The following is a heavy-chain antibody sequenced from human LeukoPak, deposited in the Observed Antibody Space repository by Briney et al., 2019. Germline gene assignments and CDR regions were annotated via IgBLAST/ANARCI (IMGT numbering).Heavy chain of an antibody. CDR1: GFTFNSYD. CDR2: IGTAGDT. CDR3: ARETEKGMDV. Sequence: AGGSLRLSCAASGFTFNSYDMHWVRQATGKGLEWVSAIGTAGDTYYPGSVKGRFTISRENAKNSLYLQMNSLRAGDTAVYYCARETEKGMDVWGQGTTVTVSS. V-gene: IGHV3-13*01. J-gene: IGHJ6*02.